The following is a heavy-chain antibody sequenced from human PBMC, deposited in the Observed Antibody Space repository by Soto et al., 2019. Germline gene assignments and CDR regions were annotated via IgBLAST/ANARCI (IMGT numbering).Heavy chain of an antibody. Sequence: GGSLRLSCSASVFTFSSYAMSWFRQAPGKGLEWVSAISGSGGSTYYADSVKGRFTISRDNSKNTLYLQMNSLRAEDTAVYYCAKRGDSNGPYYFDYWGQGTLVTVSS. CDR2: ISGSGGST. D-gene: IGHD2-21*02. J-gene: IGHJ4*02. V-gene: IGHV3-23*01. CDR1: VFTFSSYA. CDR3: AKRGDSNGPYYFDY.